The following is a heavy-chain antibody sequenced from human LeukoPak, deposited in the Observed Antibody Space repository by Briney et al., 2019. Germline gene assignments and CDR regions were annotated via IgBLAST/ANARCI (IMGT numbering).Heavy chain of an antibody. D-gene: IGHD5-24*01. CDR1: GFTFSSYG. Sequence: GGSLRLSCAASGFTFSSYGMHWVRQAPGKGLEWVSSISSSSSYIYYADSVKGRFTISRDNAKNSLYLQMNSLRAEDTAVYYCATTSQLPMRRDFDYWGQGTLVTVSS. J-gene: IGHJ4*02. CDR3: ATTSQLPMRRDFDY. V-gene: IGHV3-21*01. CDR2: ISSSSSYI.